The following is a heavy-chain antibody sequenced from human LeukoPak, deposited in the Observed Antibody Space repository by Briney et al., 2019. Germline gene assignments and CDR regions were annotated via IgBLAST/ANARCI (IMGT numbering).Heavy chain of an antibody. V-gene: IGHV4-39*01. D-gene: IGHD1-1*01. CDR1: GGPISDGTYY. CDR2: IHYSGTT. J-gene: IGHJ4*02. Sequence: SETLSLTCTVSGGPISDGTYYWGWIRQPPGKGLEWIGTIHYSGTTHYNRSLKSRVTLSVDTSKNQFSLRLSSVTAADTAVYYCARRTTESYSDYWGQGTLVTVST. CDR3: ARRTTESYSDY.